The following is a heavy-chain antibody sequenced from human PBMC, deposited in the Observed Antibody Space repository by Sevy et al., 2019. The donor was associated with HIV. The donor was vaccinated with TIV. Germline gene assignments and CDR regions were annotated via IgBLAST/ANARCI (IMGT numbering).Heavy chain of an antibody. CDR3: AGTGIAVAGTPYYYGMVV. D-gene: IGHD6-19*01. J-gene: IGHJ6*02. Sequence: GGSLRLSCAASGFTFSSYSMNWVRQAPGKGLEWVSSISSSSSYIYYADSVKGRFTISRDNAKNSLYLQMNSLRAEDTAVYYCAGTGIAVAGTPYYYGMVVWGQGTTVTVSS. CDR1: GFTFSSYS. CDR2: ISSSSSYI. V-gene: IGHV3-21*01.